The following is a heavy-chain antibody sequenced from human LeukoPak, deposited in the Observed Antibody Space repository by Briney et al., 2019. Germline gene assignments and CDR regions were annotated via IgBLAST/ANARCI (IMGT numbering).Heavy chain of an antibody. V-gene: IGHV3-30-3*01. CDR2: ISYDGSNK. D-gene: IGHD6-13*01. J-gene: IGHJ6*02. CDR1: GFTFSSYA. CDR3: ASISPPGGIAAAATPYYYGMDV. Sequence: GGSLRLSCAASGFTFSSYAMHWVRQAPGKGLEWVAVISYDGSNKYYADSVKGRFTISRDNSKNTLYLQMNSLRAEDTAVYYCASISPPGGIAAAATPYYYGMDVWGQGTTVTVSS.